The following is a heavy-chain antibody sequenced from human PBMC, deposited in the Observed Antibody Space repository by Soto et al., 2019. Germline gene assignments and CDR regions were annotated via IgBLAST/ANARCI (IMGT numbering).Heavy chain of an antibody. J-gene: IGHJ4*02. V-gene: IGHV3-33*01. D-gene: IGHD1-7*01. CDR3: ARDPNWNYGIDY. CDR1: GFTFSSYG. Sequence: PGGSLRLSCAASGFTFSSYGMHWVRQAPGKGLEWVAVIWYDGSNKYYADSVKGRFTISRGNSKNTLYLQMNSLRAEDTAVYYCARDPNWNYGIDYWGQGTLVTVSS. CDR2: IWYDGSNK.